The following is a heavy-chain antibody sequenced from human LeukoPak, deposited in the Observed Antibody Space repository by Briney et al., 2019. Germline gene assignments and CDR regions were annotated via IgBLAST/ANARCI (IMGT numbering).Heavy chain of an antibody. D-gene: IGHD4-11*01. CDR3: AKDYSSKRDIGH. CDR1: GFTFSSYT. Sequence: QTGGSLRLSCAVSGFTFSSYTMRWVRQAPGKGLEWVSGISGSGAFTSYADSVKGRFTISRDNSKNTVYLQMNSLTAEDTAVYYCAKDYSSKRDIGHWGQGTLVTVSS. J-gene: IGHJ4*02. CDR2: ISGSGAFT. V-gene: IGHV3-23*01.